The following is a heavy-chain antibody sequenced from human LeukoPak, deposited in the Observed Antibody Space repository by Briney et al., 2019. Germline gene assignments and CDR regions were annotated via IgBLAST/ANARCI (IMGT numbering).Heavy chain of an antibody. V-gene: IGHV1-18*01. CDR3: ATVWATMVRGVGLNNWFDP. J-gene: IGHJ5*02. Sequence: ASVKVSCKASGYTFSSHGVSWVRQAPGQGLEWMGWIGAYNGNTNYAQNLQGRVTMTTDTSTSTAYMELRSLRSDDTAVYYCATVWATMVRGVGLNNWFDPWGQGTLVTVSS. CDR2: IGAYNGNT. D-gene: IGHD3-10*01. CDR1: GYTFSSHG.